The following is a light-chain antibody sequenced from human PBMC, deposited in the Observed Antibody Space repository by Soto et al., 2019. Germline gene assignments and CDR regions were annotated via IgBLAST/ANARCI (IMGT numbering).Light chain of an antibody. Sequence: QSALTQPPSTSGTPGQRVTISCSGSSSNIGSNTVNWYQHLPGTAPKLLIYSNNQRPSGVPERFSGSKSGTSASLAVSGLQSEDEADYYCAAWDDSLNGYVFGTGTKVTVL. J-gene: IGLJ1*01. CDR2: SNN. CDR1: SSNIGSNT. V-gene: IGLV1-44*01. CDR3: AAWDDSLNGYV.